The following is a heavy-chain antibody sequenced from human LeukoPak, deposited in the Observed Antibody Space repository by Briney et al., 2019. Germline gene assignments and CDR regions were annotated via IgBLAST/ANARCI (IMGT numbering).Heavy chain of an antibody. CDR3: ARSAYYDFWSGYENYYYYMDV. Sequence: PGGSLRLSCAASGFTFSSYWMSWVRQAPGKGLDWVANIKQDGSEKYYVDSVKGRFTISRDNAKNSLYLQMNSLRAEDTAVYYCARSAYYDFWSGYENYYYYMDVWGKGTTVTVSS. D-gene: IGHD3-3*01. CDR2: IKQDGSEK. CDR1: GFTFSSYW. J-gene: IGHJ6*03. V-gene: IGHV3-7*01.